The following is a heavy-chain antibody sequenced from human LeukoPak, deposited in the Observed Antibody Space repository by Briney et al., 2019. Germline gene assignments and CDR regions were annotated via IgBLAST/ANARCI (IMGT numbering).Heavy chain of an antibody. CDR3: ARGVVVVATQGPSSYYYYGMDV. CDR1: GGSISSSNW. Sequence: SGTLSLTCAVSGGSISSSNWWSWVRQPPGKGLEWIGEIYHSGSTNYNPSLKSRVTISVDKSKNQFSLKLSSVTAADMAVYYCARGVVVVATQGPSSYYYYGMDVWGKGTTVTVSS. J-gene: IGHJ6*04. V-gene: IGHV4-4*02. CDR2: IYHSGST. D-gene: IGHD2-15*01.